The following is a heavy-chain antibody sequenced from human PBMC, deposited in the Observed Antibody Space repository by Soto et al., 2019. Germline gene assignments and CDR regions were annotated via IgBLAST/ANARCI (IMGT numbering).Heavy chain of an antibody. CDR3: ARQPSGRYYYSYAMDV. CDR1: GFTFNSYV. CDR2: IWYDGSNK. J-gene: IGHJ6*02. D-gene: IGHD1-26*01. V-gene: IGHV3-33*01. Sequence: QVQLVESGGGVVQPGRSLRLSCAASGFTFNSYVMHWVRQAPGKGLEWVAVIWYDGSNKYYADSVKGRFTISRDNSKNTLFLQMNSLRAEDTAVYYCARQPSGRYYYSYAMDVWGQGTTVTVSS.